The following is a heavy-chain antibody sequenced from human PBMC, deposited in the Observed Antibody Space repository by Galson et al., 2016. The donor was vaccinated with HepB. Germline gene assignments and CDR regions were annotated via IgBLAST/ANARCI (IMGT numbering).Heavy chain of an antibody. D-gene: IGHD4-17*01. CDR2: INGFQGNT. CDR1: GYIFTSYH. CDR3: ARHTGDDYFDY. J-gene: IGHJ4*02. V-gene: IGHV1-18*01. Sequence: SVKVSCKASGYIFTSYHISWVRQAPGQGLEWMGWINGFQGNTIYAQRFQGRVTMSTDTSTTTAYLDLRSLRPDDTAVYYCARHTGDDYFDYWGQGTLVTVSS.